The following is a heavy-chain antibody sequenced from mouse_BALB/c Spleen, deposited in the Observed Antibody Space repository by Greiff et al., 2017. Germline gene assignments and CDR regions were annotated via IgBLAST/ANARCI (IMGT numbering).Heavy chain of an antibody. CDR2: ISYSGST. J-gene: IGHJ4*01. V-gene: IGHV3-2*02. CDR1: GYSITSDYA. Sequence: VQLKESGPGLVKPSQSLSLTCTVTGYSITSDYAWNWIRQFPGNKLEWMGYISYSGSTSYNPSLKSRISITRDTSKNQFFLQLNSVTTEDTATYYCARVYYGYDGGNAMDYWGQGTSVTVSS. D-gene: IGHD2-2*01. CDR3: ARVYYGYDGGNAMDY.